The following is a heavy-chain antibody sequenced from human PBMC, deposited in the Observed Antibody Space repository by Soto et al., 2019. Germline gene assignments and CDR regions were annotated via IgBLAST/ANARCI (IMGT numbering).Heavy chain of an antibody. CDR1: GFTFSSYV. D-gene: IGHD5-18*01. J-gene: IGHJ4*02. CDR2: ISYDGGNK. V-gene: IGHV3-30-3*01. Sequence: QVHLVESGGGVVQPGRSLRLSCEASGFTFSSYVMHWVRQAPGKGLEWVALISYDGGNKYYAGSVKGRFTISRDNSKKTLFLLMNSLRGEDTAVYYCAREPPSMDTRALDYWGQGTLVTVSS. CDR3: AREPPSMDTRALDY.